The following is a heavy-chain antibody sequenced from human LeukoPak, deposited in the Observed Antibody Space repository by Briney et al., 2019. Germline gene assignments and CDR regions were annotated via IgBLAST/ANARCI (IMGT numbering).Heavy chain of an antibody. V-gene: IGHV4-34*01. CDR2: IKHSGST. D-gene: IGHD2-2*02. Sequence: SETLSLTCAVYGGSFSGYYWSWIRQPPEKGLEWIGEIKHSGSTYYNPSLKSRVTISVDTSKNQFSLKLSSVTAADTAVYYCARLRYQLLYPYAFDIWGQGTMVTVSS. CDR1: GGSFSGYY. CDR3: ARLRYQLLYPYAFDI. J-gene: IGHJ3*02.